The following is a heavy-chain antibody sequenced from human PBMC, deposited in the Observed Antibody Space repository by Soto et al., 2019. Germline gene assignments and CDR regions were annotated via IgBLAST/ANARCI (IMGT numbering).Heavy chain of an antibody. Sequence: SETLSLTCTVSGGSISGSTYYWGWIRQPPGKGLEWIGHIHYGGSTYYSSSLKSRVTISVDTSKNQFSLKLTSVSATDTAVYYCASTNWFDPWGQGTLVTVSS. CDR1: GGSISGSTYY. CDR2: IHYGGST. J-gene: IGHJ5*01. CDR3: ASTNWFDP. V-gene: IGHV4-39*01.